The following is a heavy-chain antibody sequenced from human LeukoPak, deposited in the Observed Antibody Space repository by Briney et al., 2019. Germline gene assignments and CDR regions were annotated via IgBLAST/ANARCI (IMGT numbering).Heavy chain of an antibody. V-gene: IGHV4-34*01. Sequence: SETLSLTCAGYGGSFSGYYWNWIRQPPGKGLEWIGEINHTGSTDYNPSLKSRVTISVDTSKNQFSLKLSSVTAADTAVYYCAREVSSGYSSSSMFNYWGQGTLVTVSS. D-gene: IGHD6-6*01. CDR1: GGSFSGYY. CDR2: INHTGST. J-gene: IGHJ4*02. CDR3: AREVSSGYSSSSMFNY.